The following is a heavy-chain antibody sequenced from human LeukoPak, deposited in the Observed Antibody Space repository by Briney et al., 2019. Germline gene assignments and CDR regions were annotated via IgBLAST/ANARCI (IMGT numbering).Heavy chain of an antibody. Sequence: SETLSLTCTVSGGSISSYHWSWIRQPPGKGLEWIGYIYYSGSTSYKSSLKSRVTISVDTSKNQFSVKLTSVTAADTAVYYCARANYYDSSGPDPYFDYWGQGTLVTVSS. CDR3: ARANYYDSSGPDPYFDY. CDR2: IYYSGST. CDR1: GGSISSYH. D-gene: IGHD3-22*01. J-gene: IGHJ4*02. V-gene: IGHV4-59*01.